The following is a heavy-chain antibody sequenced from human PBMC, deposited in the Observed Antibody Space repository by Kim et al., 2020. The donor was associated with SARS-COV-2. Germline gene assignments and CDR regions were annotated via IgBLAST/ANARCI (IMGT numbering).Heavy chain of an antibody. Sequence: ASVKVSCKASGYTFTNYPMNWVRQTPGQGLRWMGWIDTNTGNPTYAQGFTGRFVFSLDTSVSTAYLQIDSPRAEDTGVYYCAPRYRGIYNWFDPWGQGTLVTVSS. CDR2: IDTNTGNP. J-gene: IGHJ5*02. CDR3: APRYRGIYNWFDP. CDR1: GYTFTNYP. V-gene: IGHV7-4-1*01. D-gene: IGHD1-26*01.